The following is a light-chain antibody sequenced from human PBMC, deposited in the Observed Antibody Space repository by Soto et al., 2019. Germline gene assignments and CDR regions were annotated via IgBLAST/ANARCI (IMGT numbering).Light chain of an antibody. V-gene: IGKV2-30*02. J-gene: IGKJ5*01. CDR1: QSLVHYEGDTF. CDR2: KVS. CDR3: MQGTHWPIT. Sequence: DVVLTQSPLSLPVTLGQPASISCRSNQSLVHYEGDTFFNWYLQRPGQSPRRLIYKVSNRDSGVPDRFSGSGSGTDFALKISRVEAEDVGVYYCMQGTHWPITFGQGTRLEIK.